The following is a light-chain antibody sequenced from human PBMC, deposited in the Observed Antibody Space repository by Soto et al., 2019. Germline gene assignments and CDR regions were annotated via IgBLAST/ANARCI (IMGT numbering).Light chain of an antibody. J-gene: IGKJ1*01. CDR2: DAS. CDR1: QDIANY. Sequence: QMTQSPSSLSASVGDRVTITCQASQDIANYLNWYQQKPGKAPKLLIYDASNLETGVPSRFSGSGSGTDFTFTISSLQPEDVATYYCLQYDNLPPWTFGQGTKVEIK. CDR3: LQYDNLPPWT. V-gene: IGKV1-33*01.